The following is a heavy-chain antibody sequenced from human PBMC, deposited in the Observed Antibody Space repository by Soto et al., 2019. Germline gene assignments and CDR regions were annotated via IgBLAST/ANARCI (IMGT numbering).Heavy chain of an antibody. D-gene: IGHD6-19*01. CDR3: TTEMRHSSGWYGAFEI. Sequence: SLRLSCAASGLTVSNAWMNWVRQAPGKGLEWVGRIKSKSDGGTTDYAGPVKGRFFISRDDSESTLYLQVNSLETEDTAVYYCTTEMRHSSGWYGAFEIWGQGTMVTVSS. CDR2: IKSKSDGGTT. CDR1: GLTVSNAW. V-gene: IGHV3-15*01. J-gene: IGHJ3*02.